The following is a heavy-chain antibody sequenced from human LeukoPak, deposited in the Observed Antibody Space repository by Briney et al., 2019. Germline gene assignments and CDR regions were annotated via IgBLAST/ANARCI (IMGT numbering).Heavy chain of an antibody. V-gene: IGHV3-66*02. CDR1: GLTFSSYW. CDR3: ARDVGAVGDY. Sequence: GGSLRLSCAASGLTFSSYWMSWVRQAPGGGREWVSAIYSGGSTYYADSVKGRFTISRDNSKNTLYHQMNSLRAEDTAVYYCARDVGAVGDYWGQGTLVTVSS. CDR2: IYSGGST. J-gene: IGHJ4*02. D-gene: IGHD1-26*01.